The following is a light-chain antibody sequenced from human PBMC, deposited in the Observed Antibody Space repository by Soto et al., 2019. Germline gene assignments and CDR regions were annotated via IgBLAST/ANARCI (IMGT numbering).Light chain of an antibody. CDR3: QHSYSNSLA. CDR2: AAS. V-gene: IGKV1-39*01. Sequence: DIHMTHSPSSLAASVGHRVTITFRASQSISSYLTWYQQKPGKAPKLLIYAASSLQSGVPSRFSGSGSGTDFTLTISSLQPEDFATYYCQHSYSNSLAFGQGTKVDIK. J-gene: IGKJ1*01. CDR1: QSISSY.